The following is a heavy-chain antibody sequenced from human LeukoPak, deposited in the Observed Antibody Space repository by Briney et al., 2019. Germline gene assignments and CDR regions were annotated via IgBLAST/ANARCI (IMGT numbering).Heavy chain of an antibody. CDR2: IKLDGSEK. D-gene: IGHD3-22*01. CDR1: GFTFGKYW. J-gene: IGHJ3*02. V-gene: IGHV3-7*03. CDR3: ARESPYYYDSPDAFDI. Sequence: GGSLRLSCVASGFTFGKYWMSWVRQAPGKGLEWVANIKLDGSEKNYVDSVKGRFTISRDNAKNSLYLQMNSLRAEDTAVYYCARESPYYYDSPDAFDIWGQGTMVTVSS.